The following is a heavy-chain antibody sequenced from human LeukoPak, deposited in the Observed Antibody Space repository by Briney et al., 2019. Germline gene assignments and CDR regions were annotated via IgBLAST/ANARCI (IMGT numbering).Heavy chain of an antibody. Sequence: SETLSLTCTVSGYSISSGYYWGWIRQPPGKGLEWIGSIYHSGSTYYNPSLKSRVTISVDTSKNQFSLKLSSVTAADTAVYYCARDSIAAAGIDYWGQGTLVTVSS. CDR1: GYSISSGYY. CDR2: IYHSGST. V-gene: IGHV4-38-2*02. D-gene: IGHD6-13*01. CDR3: ARDSIAAAGIDY. J-gene: IGHJ4*02.